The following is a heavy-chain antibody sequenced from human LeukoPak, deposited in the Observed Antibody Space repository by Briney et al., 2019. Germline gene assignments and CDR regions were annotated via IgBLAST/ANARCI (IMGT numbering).Heavy chain of an antibody. J-gene: IGHJ4*02. D-gene: IGHD4-17*01. CDR1: GFTFSNAW. CDR3: ASHIGTTYYGDYGLRY. CDR2: IYHSGST. V-gene: IGHV4-4*02. Sequence: GSLRLSCAASGFTFSNAWMSWVRKAPGKGLEWIGEIYHSGSTNYNPSLESRVTISVDKSKNQFSLKLSSVTAADTAVYYCASHIGTTYYGDYGLRYWGQGTLVTVSS.